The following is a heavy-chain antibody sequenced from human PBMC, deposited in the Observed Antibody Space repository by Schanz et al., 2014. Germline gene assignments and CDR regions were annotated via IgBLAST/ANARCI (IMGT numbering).Heavy chain of an antibody. J-gene: IGHJ6*02. CDR2: ISGSSIHK. D-gene: IGHD3-10*01. V-gene: IGHV3-11*05. Sequence: QVQLVESGGGVVQPGRSLRLSCAASGFTFSDYYMAWIRQAPGKGLEWVSHISGSSIHKNYADSVKGRFSISRDNGETSVYLQINSLRVEDTAVYYCARSLARYQYYGVDVWGQGTPVIVSS. CDR1: GFTFSDYY. CDR3: ARSLARYQYYGVDV.